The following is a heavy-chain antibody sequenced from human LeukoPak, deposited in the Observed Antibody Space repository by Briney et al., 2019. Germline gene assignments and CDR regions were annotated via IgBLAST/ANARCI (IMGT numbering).Heavy chain of an antibody. V-gene: IGHV4-59*01. CDR1: GDSITNYY. Sequence: SETLSLTCTVSGDSITNYYWNWIRQPPGKDLEWIGCVSYSGRTHYSSALKSRVTISVDTSKNQFSLNLRSVTAADTAVYYCARPGRQDAYNGHYWYFDLWGRGTLVTVSS. J-gene: IGHJ2*01. CDR2: VSYSGRT. D-gene: IGHD5-24*01. CDR3: ARPGRQDAYNGHYWYFDL.